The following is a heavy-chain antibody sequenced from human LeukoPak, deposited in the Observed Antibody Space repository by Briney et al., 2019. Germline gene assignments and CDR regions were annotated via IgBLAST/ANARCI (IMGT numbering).Heavy chain of an antibody. CDR1: GFTVSSNS. CDR2: IYSDNT. V-gene: IGHV3-53*01. CDR3: ARVQNWYFDL. J-gene: IGHJ2*01. Sequence: GGSLRLSCTVSGFTVSSNSMSWVRQAPGKGLEWVSFIYSDNTHYSDSVKGRFTISRDNAKNSLYLQMNSLRAEDTAVYYCARVQNWYFDLWGRGTLVTVSS.